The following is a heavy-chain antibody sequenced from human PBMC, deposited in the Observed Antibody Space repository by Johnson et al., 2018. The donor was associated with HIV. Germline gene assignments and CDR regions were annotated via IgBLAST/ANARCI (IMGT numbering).Heavy chain of an antibody. V-gene: IGHV3-30-3*02. CDR1: GFTFSSYA. D-gene: IGHD1-26*01. CDR3: AKSRYSGTPGAFDI. J-gene: IGHJ3*02. CDR2: ISYDGSNK. Sequence: VHLVESGGGVVQPGRSLRLSCAAPGFTFSSYAMHWVRQAPGKGLEWVAVISYDGSNKYYADSVKGRFTISRDNSKNTLYLQMNSLRAEDTAVYYCAKSRYSGTPGAFDIWGQGTMVTVSS.